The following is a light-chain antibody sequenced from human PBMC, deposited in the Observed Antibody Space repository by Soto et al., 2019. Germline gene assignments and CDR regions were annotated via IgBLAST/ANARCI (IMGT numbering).Light chain of an antibody. CDR2: KVS. J-gene: IGKJ1*01. CDR1: QSLVYIDGNTY. CDR3: MQASHWPGT. V-gene: IGKV2-30*01. Sequence: DVVLTQSPLSLPVTLGQPASISCNSSQSLVYIDGNTYLTWVQQRPGQAPRRLIFKVSHRDSGVPDRFSGSGSDSDFTLKISRVEIEDVAIYYCMQASHWPGTFGQGTKVDIK.